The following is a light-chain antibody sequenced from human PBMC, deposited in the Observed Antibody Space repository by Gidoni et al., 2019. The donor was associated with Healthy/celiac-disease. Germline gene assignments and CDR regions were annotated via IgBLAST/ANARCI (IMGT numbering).Light chain of an antibody. J-gene: IGLJ2*01. V-gene: IGLV2-8*01. CDR2: EVS. CDR1: SSDVGGYNY. Sequence: QSALNQPPSASGSPGQSVTISCTGTSSDVGGYNYVSRYQQHPGKAPKLMIYEVSKRPSGVPDRFSGSKSGNTASLTVSGLQAEDEADYYCSSYAGSNNVVFGGGTKLTVL. CDR3: SSYAGSNNVV.